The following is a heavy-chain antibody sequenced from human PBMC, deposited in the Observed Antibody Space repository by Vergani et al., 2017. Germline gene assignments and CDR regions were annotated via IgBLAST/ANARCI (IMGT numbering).Heavy chain of an antibody. V-gene: IGHV3-23*04. CDR2: IIGGGGRT. J-gene: IGHJ4*02. D-gene: IGHD2-21*02. CDR1: GFTFSSYT. CDR3: AKDRAGDDYFDY. Sequence: VQLVESGGGVVQPGRSLRLSCAASGFTFSSYTLGWVRQAPGKGLEWVSSIIGGGGRTHYAESVKGRFTISRDNSKNTLYLQMNSLRAEDTAVYYCAKDRAGDDYFDYWGQGSLVIVSS.